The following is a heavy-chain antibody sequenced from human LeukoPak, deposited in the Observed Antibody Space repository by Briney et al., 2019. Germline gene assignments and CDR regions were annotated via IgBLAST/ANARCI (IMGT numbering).Heavy chain of an antibody. CDR2: ISYDGSNK. CDR1: GLAFSSYA. V-gene: IGHV3-30-3*01. J-gene: IGHJ3*02. D-gene: IGHD1-26*01. CDR3: ARDLSGSYPSGAFDI. Sequence: GRSLRLSCAASGLAFSSYAMHWVRQAPGKGLEWVAVISYDGSNKYYADSVKGRFTISRDNSKNTLYLQMNSLRAEDTAVYYCARDLSGSYPSGAFDIWGQGTMVTVSS.